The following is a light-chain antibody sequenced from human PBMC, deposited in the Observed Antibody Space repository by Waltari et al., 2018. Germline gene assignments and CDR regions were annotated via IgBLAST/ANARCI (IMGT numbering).Light chain of an antibody. V-gene: IGLV1-44*01. Sequence: QSLLTQPPSASGTPGQRVTISCSGGISNIGSNTINWYRQFPGTAPNVLFYSNDKRASGVPERFAGSKSGAAASLSSSGLQSEDESDYYCAAWDDSLGGPVFGGGTKLTVL. CDR1: ISNIGSNT. CDR2: SND. J-gene: IGLJ2*01. CDR3: AAWDDSLGGPV.